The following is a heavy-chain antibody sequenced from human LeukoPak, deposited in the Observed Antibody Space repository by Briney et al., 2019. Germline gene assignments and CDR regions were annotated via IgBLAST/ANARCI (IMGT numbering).Heavy chain of an antibody. D-gene: IGHD3/OR15-3a*01. CDR1: GYTFTSYD. V-gene: IGHV1-8*01. Sequence: ASVKVSCKASGYTFTSYDINWVRQATGQGLEWMGWMNPNSGNTGYAQKFQGRVTMTRNTSISTAYMELSSLRSEDTAVYYCARGDWSLYYFDYWGQGTLVTVSS. CDR2: MNPNSGNT. J-gene: IGHJ4*02. CDR3: ARGDWSLYYFDY.